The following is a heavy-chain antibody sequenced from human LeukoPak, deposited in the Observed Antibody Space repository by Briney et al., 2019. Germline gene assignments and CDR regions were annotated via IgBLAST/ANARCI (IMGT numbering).Heavy chain of an antibody. CDR3: ARDPPRKPVDY. CDR2: IKQDGSEK. CDR1: GFTFSSYW. Sequence: GGSLRLSCAASGFTFSSYWMSWVRQAPGKGLEWVANIKQDGSEKYYVDSVKGRFTISRDNAKNSLYLQMNSLRAEDTAVYYCARDPPRKPVDYWGQGTLVTVST. J-gene: IGHJ4*02. V-gene: IGHV3-7*01.